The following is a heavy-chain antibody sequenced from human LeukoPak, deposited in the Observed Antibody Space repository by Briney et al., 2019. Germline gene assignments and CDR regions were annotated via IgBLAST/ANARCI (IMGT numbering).Heavy chain of an antibody. D-gene: IGHD1-26*01. V-gene: IGHV3-30*18. Sequence: GGSLRLSCAASGFTFSSYGMHWVRQAPGKGLEWVAVISYDGSNKYYADSVRGRFTISRDNSKNTLYLQMNSLRAEDTAVYYCAKDLSGNFDYWGQGTLVTVSS. CDR2: ISYDGSNK. J-gene: IGHJ4*02. CDR1: GFTFSSYG. CDR3: AKDLSGNFDY.